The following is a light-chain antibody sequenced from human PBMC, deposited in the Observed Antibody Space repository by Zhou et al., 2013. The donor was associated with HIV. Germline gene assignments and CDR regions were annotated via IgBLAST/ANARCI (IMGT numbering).Light chain of an antibody. V-gene: IGKV3-15*01. CDR1: QNVGSSY. Sequence: EIVLTQSPGTLSLSPGEGATLSCRASQNVGSSYFAWYQQKPGQPPRLLIYGASTRATGIPARFSGSGSGTEFTLTISSLQSEDFAVYYCQQYNNWPPTFGQGTRLEIK. J-gene: IGKJ5*01. CDR3: QQYNNWPPT. CDR2: GAS.